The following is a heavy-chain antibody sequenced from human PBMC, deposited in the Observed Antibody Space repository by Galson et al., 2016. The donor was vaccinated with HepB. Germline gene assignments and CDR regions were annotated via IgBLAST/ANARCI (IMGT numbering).Heavy chain of an antibody. CDR2: IVSSSAYI. Sequence: SLRLSCAASGLTLSRHRMDWVRQAPGKGLEWVSSIVSSSAYIYYADSVRGRFTTSRDNAKNSLYLQMNSLRVEDTAVYYCVRERAEAGYYWLDPWGQGTRVTVSS. CDR1: GLTLSRHR. V-gene: IGHV3-21*01. J-gene: IGHJ5*02. D-gene: IGHD6-13*01. CDR3: VRERAEAGYYWLDP.